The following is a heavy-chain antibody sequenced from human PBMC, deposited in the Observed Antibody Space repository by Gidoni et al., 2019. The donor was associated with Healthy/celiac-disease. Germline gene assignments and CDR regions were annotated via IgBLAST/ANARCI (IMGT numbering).Heavy chain of an antibody. CDR2: ISYDGSNK. Sequence: QVQRVESGGGVFQPGRSLRLSCAASGFTFSSYAMHRVRQAPGQGLVWVAVISYDGSNKYYADSVKGRFTISRDNSKNTLYLQMNRLRAEDTAVYYCARSVAARHYFDYWGQGTLVTVSS. V-gene: IGHV3-30-3*01. J-gene: IGHJ4*02. D-gene: IGHD6-6*01. CDR1: GFTFSSYA. CDR3: ARSVAARHYFDY.